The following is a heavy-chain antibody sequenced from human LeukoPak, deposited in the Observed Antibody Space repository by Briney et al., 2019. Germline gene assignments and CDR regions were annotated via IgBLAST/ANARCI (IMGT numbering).Heavy chain of an antibody. V-gene: IGHV4-59*01. J-gene: IGHJ6*03. CDR1: GGSIRGYY. D-gene: IGHD3-9*01. CDR2: IYSSGST. CDR3: ARDLGAIYDILTGYYTHHNYYMDV. Sequence: SETLSLTCNVSGGSIRGYYWSWIRQPPGKGLEWIGYIYSSGSTNYNPSLKSRVTMSVDTSKNQFSLKVSSVTAADTAVYYCARDLGAIYDILTGYYTHHNYYMDVWGKGTTVTVSS.